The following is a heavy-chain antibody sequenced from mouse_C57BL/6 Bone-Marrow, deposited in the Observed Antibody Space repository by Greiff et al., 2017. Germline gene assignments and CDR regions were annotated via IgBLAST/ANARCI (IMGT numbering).Heavy chain of an antibody. D-gene: IGHD3-2*02. CDR2: ISSGSSTI. J-gene: IGHJ3*01. V-gene: IGHV5-17*01. CDR3: ARPRQLRLPAWFAY. Sequence: EVKLMASGGGLVKPGGSLKLSCAASGFTFSDYGMHWVRQAPEKGLEWVAYISSGSSTIYYADTVKGRFTISRDNAKNTLFLQMTSLRSEDTAMYYCARPRQLRLPAWFAYWGQGTLVTVSA. CDR1: GFTFSDYG.